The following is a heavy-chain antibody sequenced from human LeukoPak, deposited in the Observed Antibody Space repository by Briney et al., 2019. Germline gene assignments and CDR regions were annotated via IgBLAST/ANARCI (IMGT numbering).Heavy chain of an antibody. D-gene: IGHD6-13*01. CDR1: GFTFSSYS. CDR2: ISGSSSYI. Sequence: PGGSLRLSCAASGFTFSSYSMNWVRQAPGKGLEWVSSISGSSSYIYYADSVKGRFTISRHNAKNSLYLQMNSLRAEDTAVYYCARISSSWHYFDYWGQGTLVTVSS. CDR3: ARISSSWHYFDY. V-gene: IGHV3-21*01. J-gene: IGHJ4*02.